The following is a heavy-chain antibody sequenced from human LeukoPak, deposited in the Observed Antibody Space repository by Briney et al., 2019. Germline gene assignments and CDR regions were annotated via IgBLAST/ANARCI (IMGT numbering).Heavy chain of an antibody. CDR1: GFTFSSYG. V-gene: IGHV3-30*02. CDR3: AKDRYPTAVTTNGMDV. D-gene: IGHD4-17*01. CDR2: ILYDGARI. J-gene: IGHJ6*02. Sequence: GGSLRLSCAGSGFTFSSYGIHWVRQAPSKGLEWVAKILYDGARIYYADSVKGRFTVSRDSSKNTLNLQMNSLRSEDTAVYYCAKDRYPTAVTTNGMDVWGQGTTVTVSS.